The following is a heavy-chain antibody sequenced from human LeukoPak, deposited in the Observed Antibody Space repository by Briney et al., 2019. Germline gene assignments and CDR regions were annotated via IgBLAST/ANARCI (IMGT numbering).Heavy chain of an antibody. V-gene: IGHV3-7*01. J-gene: IGHJ6*03. D-gene: IGHD2-2*02. CDR2: IKQDGSEK. CDR1: GFTFSSYW. Sequence: GGSLRLSCAASGFTFSSYWMSWVRQAPGKGLEWVANIKQDGSEKYYVDSVKGRFTISRDNAKNSLYLLMNSLRAEDTAVYYCARAPRDVVVPAAIRGYYYYYYYMDVWGKGTTVTVSS. CDR3: ARAPRDVVVPAAIRGYYYYYYYMDV.